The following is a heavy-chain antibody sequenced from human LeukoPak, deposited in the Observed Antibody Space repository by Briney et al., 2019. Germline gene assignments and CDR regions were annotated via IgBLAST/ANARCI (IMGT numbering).Heavy chain of an antibody. CDR3: ARRPLSGDYYFDY. Sequence: SETLSLTCAVSGYSISSGYYWGWIRQPPGKGLEWIGSIYRSGSTYYNPSLKSRVTISVDTSKNQFSLKLSSVTAADTAVYYCARRPLSGDYYFDYWGQGTLVTVSS. CDR2: IYRSGST. D-gene: IGHD3-10*01. CDR1: GYSISSGYY. V-gene: IGHV4-38-2*01. J-gene: IGHJ4*02.